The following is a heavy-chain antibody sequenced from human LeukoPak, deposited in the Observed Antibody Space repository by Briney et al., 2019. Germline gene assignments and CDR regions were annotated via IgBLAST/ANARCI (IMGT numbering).Heavy chain of an antibody. V-gene: IGHV3-74*01. Sequence: GGSLRLSCAASGFSFSSDWMHWVRRPPGKGLVWVSHINPDARTTTYADSVKGRFTISRDNAQNTLYLQMNSLRAEDTAVYYCARGTALQDYWGQGTLVTVSS. J-gene: IGHJ4*02. CDR2: INPDARTT. CDR1: GFSFSSDW. CDR3: ARGTALQDY. D-gene: IGHD2-2*02.